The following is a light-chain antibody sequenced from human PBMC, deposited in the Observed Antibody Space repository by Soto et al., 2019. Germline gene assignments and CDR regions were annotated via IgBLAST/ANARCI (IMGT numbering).Light chain of an antibody. Sequence: DIQMTQSPPSLSASVGDRVTITCRASKGINNYLAWFQQQPGTAPKPLIYATSTLHSGVPSWFTGSGSGTEFTLTLTSLQPEDFVTYYFQQYNSYPWTLGQGTKVEVK. CDR1: KGINNY. CDR3: QQYNSYPWT. J-gene: IGKJ1*01. CDR2: ATS. V-gene: IGKV1-16*01.